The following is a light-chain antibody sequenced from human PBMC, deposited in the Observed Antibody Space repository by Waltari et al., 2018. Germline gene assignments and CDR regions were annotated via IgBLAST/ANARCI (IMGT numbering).Light chain of an antibody. CDR2: DVS. V-gene: IGLV2-14*01. CDR3: SSYTSSSYVI. CDR1: SRDVGGYNF. J-gene: IGLJ2*01. Sequence: QSALTQPASVSGSPGQSITISCSGPSRDVGGYNFVSWYQQHPGKAPKLMTYDVSKRPSGVSNRFSGSKSGNTASLTISGLQADDEADYYCSSYTSSSYVIFGGGTKLTVL.